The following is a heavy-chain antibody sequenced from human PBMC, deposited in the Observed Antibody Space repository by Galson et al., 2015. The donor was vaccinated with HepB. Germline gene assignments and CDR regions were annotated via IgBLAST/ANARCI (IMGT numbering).Heavy chain of an antibody. V-gene: IGHV5-10-1*01. CDR1: GYRFTSYW. D-gene: IGHD3-22*01. CDR2: IDPSDSYT. CDR3: ATLAPYSGGYCDFDC. J-gene: IGHJ4*02. Sequence: QSGAEVKKPGESLRISCKGSGYRFTSYWITWVRQMPGKGLEWMGRIDPSDSYTNYSPSFQGHVTMSADKSISTAYLQWSSLKASDTAIYYCATLAPYSGGYCDFDCWGQGTLVTVSS.